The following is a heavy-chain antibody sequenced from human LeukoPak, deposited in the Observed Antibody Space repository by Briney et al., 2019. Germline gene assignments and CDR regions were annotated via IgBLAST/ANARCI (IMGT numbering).Heavy chain of an antibody. V-gene: IGHV3-7*01. Sequence: GGSLRLSCAASGFTFSSYEMNWVRQAPGKGLEWVANMKHDGSEIYYVDSVKGRFTISRDNAKNSMYLQMNSLRGEDTAVYYCSRSMVDFAYWGQGTLVTVSS. CDR1: GFTFSSYE. CDR3: SRSMVDFAY. D-gene: IGHD2/OR15-2a*01. J-gene: IGHJ4*02. CDR2: MKHDGSEI.